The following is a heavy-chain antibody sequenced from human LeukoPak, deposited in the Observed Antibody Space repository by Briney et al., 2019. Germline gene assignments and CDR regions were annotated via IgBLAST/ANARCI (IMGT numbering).Heavy chain of an antibody. D-gene: IGHD4-17*01. V-gene: IGHV2-70*11. CDR2: IDWDEDK. CDR1: GFSLRTRGMC. CDR3: ARIDGDYDY. Sequence: SGPALVKPTQTLTLTCTFSGFSLRTRGMCVSWIRQPPGKALEWLARIDWDEDKYYSTSLKTRLTISKDTSKNQVVLTMTNMDPVDTATYYCARIDGDYDYWGQGTLVTVSS. J-gene: IGHJ4*02.